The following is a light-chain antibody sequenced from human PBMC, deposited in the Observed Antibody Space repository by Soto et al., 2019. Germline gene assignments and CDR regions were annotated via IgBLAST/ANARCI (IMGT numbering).Light chain of an antibody. Sequence: QAVVTQPPSASGTPGQRVTISCSGSSSNIGSNTVNWYQQLPGTAPKLLIYSNHQRPSGVPARFSGSKSGTSAPLAISGLQSEDAADYCCASWGDRLKVVFGGGTKLTVL. CDR1: SSNIGSNT. J-gene: IGLJ2*01. V-gene: IGLV1-44*01. CDR2: SNH. CDR3: ASWGDRLKVV.